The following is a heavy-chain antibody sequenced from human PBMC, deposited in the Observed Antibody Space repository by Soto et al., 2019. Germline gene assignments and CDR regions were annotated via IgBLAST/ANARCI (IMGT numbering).Heavy chain of an antibody. V-gene: IGHV3-33*01. CDR1: GFTFSSYG. Sequence: GGSLRLSCAASGFTFSSYGMHWVRQAPGKGLEWVAVIWYDGSNKYYADSVKGRFTISRDNSKNTLYLQMNSLRAEDTAVYYCARGDGDFGVGALHADAFDIWGQGTMVTVSS. D-gene: IGHD1-26*01. CDR3: ARGDGDFGVGALHADAFDI. J-gene: IGHJ3*02. CDR2: IWYDGSNK.